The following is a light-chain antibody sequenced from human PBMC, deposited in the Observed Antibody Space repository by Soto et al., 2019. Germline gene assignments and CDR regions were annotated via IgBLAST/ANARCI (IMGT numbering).Light chain of an antibody. V-gene: IGKV3-20*01. CDR1: QSVRSSY. CDR3: QQYDSSHLT. J-gene: IGKJ4*01. CDR2: GAS. Sequence: EVVLTQSPGTLSLSPGERATLSCRASQSVRSSYFAWYQQKPGQAPRLLIYGASNRATGIPDRFSGSGSGTDFTLTISRLEPEDFAVYYCQQYDSSHLTFGGGTKVEIK.